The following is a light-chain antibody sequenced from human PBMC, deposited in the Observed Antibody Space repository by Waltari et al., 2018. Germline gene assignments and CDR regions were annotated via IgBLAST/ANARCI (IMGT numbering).Light chain of an antibody. CDR1: QSVSSN. Sequence: EIVMTQSPATLSVSPGERATLSCRASQSVSSNLAWYQQKPGQAPRLLIYGASIRATGIPARFSGSGSGTDFTLTISSLEPEDFAVYYCQLRTYWPALTFGGGTKVEIK. V-gene: IGKV3D-15*01. CDR3: QLRTYWPALT. CDR2: GAS. J-gene: IGKJ4*01.